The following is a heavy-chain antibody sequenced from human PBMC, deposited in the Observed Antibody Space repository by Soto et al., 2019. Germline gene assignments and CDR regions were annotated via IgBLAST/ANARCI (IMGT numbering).Heavy chain of an antibody. Sequence: GGSLRLSCSVSGFTFSSYAMHWVRQAPGKGLEYVSSISSNGGSTYYADSVKGRFTISRDNSKNTLYLQMSSLRAEDTAVYYCVKDSRNTAVAGDYYYYGMDVWGQGTTVTVSS. V-gene: IGHV3-64D*06. D-gene: IGHD6-19*01. J-gene: IGHJ6*02. CDR3: VKDSRNTAVAGDYYYYGMDV. CDR2: ISSNGGST. CDR1: GFTFSSYA.